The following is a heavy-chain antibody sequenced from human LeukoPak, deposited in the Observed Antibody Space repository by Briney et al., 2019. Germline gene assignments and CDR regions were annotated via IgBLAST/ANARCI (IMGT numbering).Heavy chain of an antibody. CDR3: ARVAADLIPDYWFDS. V-gene: IGHV1-18*01. CDR2: ISAYNGNT. Sequence: GASVKVSCKASGYTFTSYGISWVRQAPGQGLEWMGWISAYNGNTNYAQKLQGRVTMTTDTSTSTAYMELRSLRSDDTAVYYCARVAADLIPDYWFDSWGQGTLVTVSS. CDR1: GYTFTSYG. D-gene: IGHD2-21*01. J-gene: IGHJ5*01.